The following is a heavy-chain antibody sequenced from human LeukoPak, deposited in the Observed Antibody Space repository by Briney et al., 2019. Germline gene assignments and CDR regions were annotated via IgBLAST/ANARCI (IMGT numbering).Heavy chain of an antibody. CDR1: GFSFINYA. J-gene: IGHJ4*02. Sequence: GGSLRLSCAASGFSFINYAMSSVRQAPGKGLEWVSGIDESGDSAYYADSVKGRFTISRDNSKNTLSLQMNSLRAEDTAVYYCAKDRAAEHYWGQGTLVTVSA. D-gene: IGHD6-13*01. CDR2: IDESGDSA. V-gene: IGHV3-23*01. CDR3: AKDRAAEHY.